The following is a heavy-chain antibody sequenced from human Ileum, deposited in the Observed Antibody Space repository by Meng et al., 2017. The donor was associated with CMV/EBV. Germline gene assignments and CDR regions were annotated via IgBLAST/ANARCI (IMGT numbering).Heavy chain of an antibody. Sequence: ASVKVSCKASGYTFTSYGISWVRQAPGQGLEWMGWISAYNGNTNYAQKLQGRVTMTTDTSTSTAYMELRSLRSVDTAVYYCARTRAARPTNWFDPWGQGTLVTVSS. CDR3: ARTRAARPTNWFDP. V-gene: IGHV1-18*01. CDR2: ISAYNGNT. J-gene: IGHJ5*02. D-gene: IGHD6-6*01. CDR1: GYTFTSYG.